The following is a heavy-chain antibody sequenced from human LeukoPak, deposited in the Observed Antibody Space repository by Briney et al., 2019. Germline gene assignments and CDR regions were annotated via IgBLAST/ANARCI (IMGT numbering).Heavy chain of an antibody. CDR1: GYTLTELS. V-gene: IGHV1-24*01. J-gene: IGHJ4*02. Sequence: GASVKVSCQVSGYTLTELSIHWVRQAPGKGLEWLGGFDPEDGETISAQKLQGRVTMTTDTSTSTAYMELRSLRSDDTAVYYCAQVLGSSSSWYYFDYWGQGTLVTVSS. CDR3: AQVLGSSSSWYYFDY. CDR2: FDPEDGET. D-gene: IGHD6-13*01.